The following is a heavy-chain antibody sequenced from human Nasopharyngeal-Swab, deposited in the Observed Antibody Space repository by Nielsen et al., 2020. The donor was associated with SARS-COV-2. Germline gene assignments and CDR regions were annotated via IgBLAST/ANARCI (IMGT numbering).Heavy chain of an antibody. D-gene: IGHD4-17*01. V-gene: IGHV4-31*03. CDR1: GGSISSGGYY. CDR3: ARFNHDYGDDFDY. CDR2: IYYSGST. J-gene: IGHJ4*02. Sequence: SETLSLTCTVSGGSISSGGYYWSWIRQHPGKGLEWIGYIYYSGSTYYNPSLKSRVTISVDTSKNQFSLKLSSVTAADTAVYYCARFNHDYGDDFDYWGQGTLVTVSS.